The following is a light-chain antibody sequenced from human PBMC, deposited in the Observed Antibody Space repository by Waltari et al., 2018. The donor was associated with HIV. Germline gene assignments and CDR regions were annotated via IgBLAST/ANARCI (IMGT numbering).Light chain of an antibody. CDR1: VTSGNY. J-gene: IGLJ1*01. CDR2: STN. CDR3: LLYYGGQGYV. Sequence: VTSGNYPNWFQQKPGHAPRALIYSTNKKHSWTPARFSGSLLGGKAALTLSGVQPEDEAEYYCLLYYGGQGYVFGTGTKVTVL. V-gene: IGLV7-43*01.